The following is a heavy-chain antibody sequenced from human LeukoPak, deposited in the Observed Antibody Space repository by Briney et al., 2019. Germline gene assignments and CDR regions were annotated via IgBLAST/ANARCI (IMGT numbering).Heavy chain of an antibody. CDR3: ARVDRLLWFGEFYGMDV. D-gene: IGHD3-10*01. V-gene: IGHV3-7*03. CDR1: GFTFSGYW. CDR2: IKQDGGEK. Sequence: GGSLRLSCAASGFTFSGYWMSWVRQAPGKGLEWLANIKQDGGEKYYVDSVKGRFTISRDNAKNSLYLQMDSLRAEDTAVYYCARVDRLLWFGEFYGMDVWGKGTTVTVSS. J-gene: IGHJ6*04.